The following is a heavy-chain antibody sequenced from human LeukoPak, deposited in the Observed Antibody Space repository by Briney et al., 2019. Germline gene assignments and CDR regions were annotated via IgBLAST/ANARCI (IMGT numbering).Heavy chain of an antibody. V-gene: IGHV4-59*01. CDR3: ARGGNYWPQWWFDP. Sequence: PSETLSLTCTVSGGSISTYYWSWIRQPPGKELEWIGYIYYTGSTSYNPSLKSRVTMSLDASKNQFSLELNSVTPADTAVYYCARGGNYWPQWWFDPWGRGTLVSVSS. CDR1: GGSISTYY. J-gene: IGHJ5*02. CDR2: IYYTGST. D-gene: IGHD1-26*01.